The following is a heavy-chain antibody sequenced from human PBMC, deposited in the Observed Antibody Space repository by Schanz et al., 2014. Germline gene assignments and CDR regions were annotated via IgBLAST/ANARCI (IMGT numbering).Heavy chain of an antibody. CDR2: IIPILGIT. V-gene: IGHV1-69*09. CDR1: GYTFNNHG. Sequence: QVQLVQSGAEVKKPGASATVSCKASGYTFNNHGISWVRQAPGQGLEWMGRIIPILGITNVAQTFQDRVTITADKSTSTVYMELSSLRSEDTAVYYCARDGEAAAGCDYWGQGTLVTVSS. D-gene: IGHD6-13*01. J-gene: IGHJ4*02. CDR3: ARDGEAAAGCDY.